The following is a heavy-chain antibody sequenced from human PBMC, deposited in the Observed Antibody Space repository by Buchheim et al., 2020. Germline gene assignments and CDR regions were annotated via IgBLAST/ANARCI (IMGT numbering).Heavy chain of an antibody. D-gene: IGHD3-3*01. Sequence: EVQLVESGGGLVKPGGSLRLSCAVTGFPFRNAWMSWVRDAPGKGLEWVGRIKSRAHGGTRDYAAPVRGRFSISRHDSTNTLYLDMKNLKTEDTAVYHWTADENYDYSWGTARFDDWGQGTL. CDR1: GFPFRNAW. V-gene: IGHV3-15*01. CDR3: TADENYDYSWGTARFDD. CDR2: IKSRAHGGTR. J-gene: IGHJ4*02.